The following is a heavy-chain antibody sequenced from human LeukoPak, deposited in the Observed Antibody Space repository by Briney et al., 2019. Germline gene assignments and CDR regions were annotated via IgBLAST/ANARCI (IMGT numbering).Heavy chain of an antibody. CDR2: IKQDGSEK. J-gene: IGHJ4*02. CDR3: AREDVLRFLEWLSSTAYYFDY. Sequence: GGSLRLSCAASGFTFSSYWMSWVRQAPGKGLEWVANIKQDGSEKYYVDSVKGRFTISRDNAKNSLYLQMNSLRAEDTAVYYCAREDVLRFLEWLSSTAYYFDYWGQGTLVTVSS. CDR1: GFTFSSYW. D-gene: IGHD3-3*01. V-gene: IGHV3-7*01.